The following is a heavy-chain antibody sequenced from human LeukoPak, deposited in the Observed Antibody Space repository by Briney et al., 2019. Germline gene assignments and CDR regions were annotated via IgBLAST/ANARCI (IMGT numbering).Heavy chain of an antibody. Sequence: PSETLSLTCTVSGGSITSYYWSWIRQPPGKGLEWIGYIYYSGSTNYNPSLKSRVTISVDTSKNQFSLKLSSVTAADTAVYYCARHTGIAAAGDYWGQGTLVTVSS. D-gene: IGHD6-13*01. CDR3: ARHTGIAAAGDY. V-gene: IGHV4-59*08. J-gene: IGHJ4*02. CDR1: GGSITSYY. CDR2: IYYSGST.